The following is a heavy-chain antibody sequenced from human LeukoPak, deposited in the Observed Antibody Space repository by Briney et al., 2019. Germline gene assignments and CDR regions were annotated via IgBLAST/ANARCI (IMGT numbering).Heavy chain of an antibody. D-gene: IGHD6-19*01. V-gene: IGHV4-4*02. Sequence: SGTLSLTRAVSGGSISSSNWWSWVRQPPGKGLEWIGEIYHSGSTNYNPSLKSRVTISVDKSKNQFSLKLSSVTAADTAVYYCARVVLAVAATGNWFDPWGQGTLVTVSS. CDR2: IYHSGST. J-gene: IGHJ5*02. CDR3: ARVVLAVAATGNWFDP. CDR1: GGSISSSNW.